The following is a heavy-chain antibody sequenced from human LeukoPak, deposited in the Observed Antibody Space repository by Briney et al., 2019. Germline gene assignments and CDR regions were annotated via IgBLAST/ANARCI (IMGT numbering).Heavy chain of an antibody. CDR2: GYYSGST. D-gene: IGHD3-22*01. Sequence: PSETLSLTCTVSGGSISSSPYYWGWIRQPPGKELEWIGSGYYSGSTHYNPSPKSRVTIFVDTSKNQFSLKLSSVTAADTAVYYCARNYYDGSGYWFWGQGALVTVSS. V-gene: IGHV4-39*01. J-gene: IGHJ4*02. CDR1: GGSISSSPYY. CDR3: ARNYYDGSGYWF.